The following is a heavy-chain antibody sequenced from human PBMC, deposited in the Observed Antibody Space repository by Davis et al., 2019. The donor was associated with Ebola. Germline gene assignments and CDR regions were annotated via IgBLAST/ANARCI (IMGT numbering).Heavy chain of an antibody. CDR1: GYSFTTYW. Sequence: GGSLSLSCKGSGYSFTTYWIGWVRQMPGKGLEWMGIIYPGDSDTRYSPSFQGQVTISADKSISTAYLQWSSLKASDTAMYYCARHRGGYYRNLDYWGQGTLVTVSS. J-gene: IGHJ4*02. CDR2: IYPGDSDT. CDR3: ARHRGGYYRNLDY. V-gene: IGHV5-51*01. D-gene: IGHD3-22*01.